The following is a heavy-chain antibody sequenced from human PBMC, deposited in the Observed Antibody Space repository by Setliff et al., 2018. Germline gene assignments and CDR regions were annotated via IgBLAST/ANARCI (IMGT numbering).Heavy chain of an antibody. J-gene: IGHJ4*02. Sequence: GGSLRLSCAAFGFTLRTYNMHWVRHAPGKGLEWVSSISSTSYTIYYADSVKGRFTISRDNAKNSRYLQMNSLRAEDTAVYYCARDGTFALMVGYFDLWGQGALVTVSS. CDR3: ARDGTFALMVGYFDL. V-gene: IGHV3-48*01. CDR2: ISSTSYTI. CDR1: GFTLRTYN. D-gene: IGHD1-26*01.